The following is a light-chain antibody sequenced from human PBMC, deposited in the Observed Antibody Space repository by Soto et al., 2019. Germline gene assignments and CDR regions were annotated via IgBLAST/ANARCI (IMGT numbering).Light chain of an antibody. CDR3: QQRSKGVT. CDR1: QSVSSY. J-gene: IGKJ4*01. Sequence: EIVLTQSPATLSLSPGERATLSCRASQSVSSYLAWYQQKPGQAPRLLIYDASNRATGIPARFSGSGSGTGFTLTIRSLEPEDFAVYYCQQRSKGVTFGGGTKVEIK. CDR2: DAS. V-gene: IGKV3-11*01.